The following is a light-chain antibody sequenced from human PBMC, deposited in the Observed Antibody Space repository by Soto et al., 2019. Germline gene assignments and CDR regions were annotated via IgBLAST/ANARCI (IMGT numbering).Light chain of an antibody. Sequence: SVLTQPPSVSGAPGQGVTLSCTGSSSNLGAGYDVHWYQQLPGAAPKLLIYANNKRPSGVLDRFSGSKSGTSASLAITGLQAEDEADYYCQSYDNSLSGSWVFGGGTKVTVL. CDR1: SSNLGAGYD. J-gene: IGLJ3*02. V-gene: IGLV1-40*01. CDR2: ANN. CDR3: QSYDNSLSGSWV.